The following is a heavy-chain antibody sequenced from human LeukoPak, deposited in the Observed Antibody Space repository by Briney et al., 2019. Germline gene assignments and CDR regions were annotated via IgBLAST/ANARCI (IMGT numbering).Heavy chain of an antibody. V-gene: IGHV3-23*01. D-gene: IGHD1-7*01. CDR2: ISGSGGNT. CDR1: GFTFSSYA. CDR3: AKDRGDWNFVDFDY. Sequence: SGGSLRLPCAASGFTFSSYAMNWVRQAPGKGLEWVSIISGSGGNTYYADSVKGRFTISRDNSKNTLYLQMSSLRAEDTAVYYCAKDRGDWNFVDFDYWGQGTLVTVSS. J-gene: IGHJ4*02.